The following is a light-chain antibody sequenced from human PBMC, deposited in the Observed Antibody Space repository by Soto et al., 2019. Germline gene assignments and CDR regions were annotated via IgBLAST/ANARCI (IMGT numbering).Light chain of an antibody. J-gene: IGKJ1*01. CDR2: DAS. V-gene: IGKV1-8*01. Sequence: AIPMTHSPSSFSASPGDRVSITCLATQDIGTYLAWYQQIPGKAPKLLIYDASTLQTGVPSRFSGSGSGTDFTLTISYLQSEDFGTYYCQQFYNYPRTFGQGTKVDI. CDR1: QDIGTY. CDR3: QQFYNYPRT.